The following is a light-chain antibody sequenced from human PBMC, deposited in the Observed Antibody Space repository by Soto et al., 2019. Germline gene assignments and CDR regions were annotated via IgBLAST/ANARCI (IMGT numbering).Light chain of an antibody. CDR1: QSLVHSDGNTY. V-gene: IGKV2-30*02. CDR2: KVS. J-gene: IGKJ5*01. Sequence: DVVMTQSPLSLPVTLGQPASISCRSSQSLVHSDGNTYLNWFHQRPGQSPRRLIYKVSNRDSGVPDRFSGSGSDTDFTLKISGVEAEDVGVYYCMQGTHWPSYTFGQVTRLEIX. CDR3: MQGTHWPSYT.